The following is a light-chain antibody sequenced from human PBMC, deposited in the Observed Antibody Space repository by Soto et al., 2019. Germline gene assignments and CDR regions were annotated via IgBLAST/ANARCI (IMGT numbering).Light chain of an antibody. CDR2: DVS. Sequence: QSVLTQPASVSGSPGQSITISCTGTSSDAGGYNYVSWYQQHPGKAPKLMIYDVSNRPSGVSNRFSGSKSGNTASLTISGLQAEDEADYYCSSYTSSSTPRWVFGGGTKLTVL. CDR1: SSDAGGYNY. J-gene: IGLJ3*02. CDR3: SSYTSSSTPRWV. V-gene: IGLV2-14*01.